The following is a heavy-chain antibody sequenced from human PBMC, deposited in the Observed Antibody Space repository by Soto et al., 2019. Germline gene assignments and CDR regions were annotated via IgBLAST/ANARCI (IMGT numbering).Heavy chain of an antibody. V-gene: IGHV1-2*04. CDR2: INPNSGGT. Sequence: ASVKVSCKASGYTFTGYYMHWVRQAPGQGLEWMGWINPNSGGTNYAQKFQGWVTMTRDTSKNQFSLKLSSVTAADTAVYYCARVIVVVSNYYYGMDVWGQGTTVTVSS. J-gene: IGHJ6*02. CDR1: GYTFTGYY. CDR3: ARVIVVVSNYYYGMDV. D-gene: IGHD3-22*01.